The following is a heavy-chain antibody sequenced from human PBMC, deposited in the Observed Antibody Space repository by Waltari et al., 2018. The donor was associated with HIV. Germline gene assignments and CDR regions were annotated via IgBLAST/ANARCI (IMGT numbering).Heavy chain of an antibody. CDR2: ISAYNGNT. CDR3: ARGYYYDSSGGHPFDY. CDR1: GYTFTSYV. J-gene: IGHJ4*02. Sequence: QVQLVQSGAEVKKPGASVKVSCKASGYTFTSYVISRVRQPPGQGLEWMGLISAYNGNTNYAQKLQGRFTMTTDTSTSTAYMELRSLRSDDTAVYYCARGYYYDSSGGHPFDYWGQGTLVTVSS. D-gene: IGHD3-22*01. V-gene: IGHV1-18*01.